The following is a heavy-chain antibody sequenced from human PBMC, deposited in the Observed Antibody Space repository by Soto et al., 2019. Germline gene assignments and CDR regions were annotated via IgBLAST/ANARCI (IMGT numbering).Heavy chain of an antibody. V-gene: IGHV3-33*01. CDR3: ATELNDMQAFDI. Sequence: QVQLVESGGGVVQHGGSLRLSCVASGFTFSNYGMHWVRQAPGKGLEWVAMTWYDGSNKYYADSVKDRFTISRDNSKNTLYLQMNSLRDEDSAVYYCATELNDMQAFDIWGQGTMVTVSS. CDR2: TWYDGSNK. J-gene: IGHJ3*02. CDR1: GFTFSNYG. D-gene: IGHD1-1*01.